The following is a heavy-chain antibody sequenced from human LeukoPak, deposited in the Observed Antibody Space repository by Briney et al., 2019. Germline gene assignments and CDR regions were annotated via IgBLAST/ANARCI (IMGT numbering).Heavy chain of an antibody. Sequence: GSLRLSCVGSGFTFKNYGIHWVRQAPGKGLEWVAVIWSDGTNQYYADSVKGRFTISRDDSGNTVYLQMNSLRPEDTGVYYCAKDAQRGFDYSNSLEYWGQGTPVTVST. V-gene: IGHV3-33*06. CDR1: GFTFKNYG. CDR2: IWSDGTNQ. D-gene: IGHD4-11*01. CDR3: AKDAQRGFDYSNSLEY. J-gene: IGHJ4*02.